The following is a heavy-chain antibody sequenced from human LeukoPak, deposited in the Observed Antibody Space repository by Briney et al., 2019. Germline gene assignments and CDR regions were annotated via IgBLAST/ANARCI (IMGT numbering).Heavy chain of an antibody. CDR2: ISAYNGNT. Sequence: GESQKISCKGFGYIFTSYGISWVRQAPGQGLEWMGWISAYNGNTNYAQKLQGRVTMTTDTSTSTAYMELRSLRSDDTAVYYCARAGFRVLSGLVEYWGQGTLVTVSS. CDR1: GYIFTSYG. J-gene: IGHJ4*02. V-gene: IGHV1-18*01. CDR3: ARAGFRVLSGLVEY. D-gene: IGHD3-10*01.